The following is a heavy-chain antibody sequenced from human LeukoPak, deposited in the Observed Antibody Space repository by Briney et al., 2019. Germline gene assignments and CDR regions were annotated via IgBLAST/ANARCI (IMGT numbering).Heavy chain of an antibody. CDR1: GGSFSGYY. V-gene: IGHV4-34*01. D-gene: IGHD1-26*01. CDR3: ARTQSQSGSYRYYFAY. J-gene: IGHJ4*02. Sequence: PSETLSLTCAVYGGSFSGYYWSWIRQTPGKGLEWIGEINHSGSTNYNPSLKSRVTMSLDPSKNQFSLKLNSVTAADTAVYYCARTQSQSGSYRYYFAYWGQGTLVTVSS. CDR2: INHSGST.